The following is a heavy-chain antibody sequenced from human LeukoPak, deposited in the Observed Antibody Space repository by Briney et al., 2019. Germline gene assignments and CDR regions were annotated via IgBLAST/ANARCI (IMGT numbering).Heavy chain of an antibody. J-gene: IGHJ3*02. V-gene: IGHV3-11*03. D-gene: IGHD1-1*01. CDR2: ISDSSTYT. CDR1: GFTFSIYY. CDR3: ARSTLAPDAFDI. Sequence: GGSLRLSCAASGFTFSIYYINWIRQAPGKGLEWLSYISDSSTYTNYADSVKGRFTISRDNAKNSLYLQMNSLRADDTAVYYCARSTLAPDAFDIWGQGTMVTVSS.